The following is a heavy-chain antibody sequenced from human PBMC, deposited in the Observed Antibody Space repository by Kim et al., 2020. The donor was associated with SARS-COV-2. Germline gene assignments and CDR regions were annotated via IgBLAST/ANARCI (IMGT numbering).Heavy chain of an antibody. CDR3: ATNPGGHPGNSHDY. D-gene: IGHD3-16*01. Sequence: GGSLRLSCAASGFTFSSYTMNWVRQAPGKGLEWISVISDSGTTIYYADSVKGRFTISRDNAKNTLYLQMNSLRDDDTAVYFCATNPGGHPGNSHDYWGQGTLVIVSS. CDR2: ISDSGTTI. V-gene: IGHV3-48*02. CDR1: GFTFSSYT. J-gene: IGHJ4*02.